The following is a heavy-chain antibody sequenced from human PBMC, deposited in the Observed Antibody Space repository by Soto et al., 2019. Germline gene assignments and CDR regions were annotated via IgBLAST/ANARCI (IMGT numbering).Heavy chain of an antibody. Sequence: GGSLRLSCAASGFTFSSYGMHWVRQAPGKGLEWVAVISYDGSNKYYADSVKGRFTISRDNSKNTLYLQMNSLRAEDTAVYYCAKGVTLAAAGTIDYWGQGTLVTVSS. V-gene: IGHV3-30*18. CDR2: ISYDGSNK. D-gene: IGHD6-13*01. J-gene: IGHJ4*02. CDR3: AKGVTLAAAGTIDY. CDR1: GFTFSSYG.